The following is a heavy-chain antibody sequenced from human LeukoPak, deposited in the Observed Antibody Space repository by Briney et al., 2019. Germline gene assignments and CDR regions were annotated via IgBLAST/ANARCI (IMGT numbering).Heavy chain of an antibody. CDR3: ASSRWIYYDSIFDY. J-gene: IGHJ4*02. V-gene: IGHV3-30-3*01. CDR1: GVTFSSYA. Sequence: GGSLRLSCAASGVTFSSYAMHWVRQAPGKGLEWVAVISYDGSNKYYADSVKGRFTISRDNSKNTLYLQMNSLRAEDTAVYYCASSRWIYYDSIFDYWGQGTLVTVSS. D-gene: IGHD3-22*01. CDR2: ISYDGSNK.